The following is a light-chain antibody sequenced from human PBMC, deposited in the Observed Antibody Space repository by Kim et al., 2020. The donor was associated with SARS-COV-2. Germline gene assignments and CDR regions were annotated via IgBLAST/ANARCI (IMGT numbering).Light chain of an antibody. CDR2: DNN. CDR3: QCYDSGLSGSV. CDR1: SSNSGAVYD. V-gene: IGLV1-40*01. Sequence: QRVTISCTGSSSNSGAVYDVHWYQHLPGSAPKLLIYDNNNRPSGVPDRFSGSKSGTSASLAITGLQAEDEADYYCQCYDSGLSGSVFGGGTRLTVL. J-gene: IGLJ2*01.